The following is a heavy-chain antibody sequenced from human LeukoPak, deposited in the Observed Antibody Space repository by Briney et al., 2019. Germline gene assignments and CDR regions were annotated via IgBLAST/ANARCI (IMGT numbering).Heavy chain of an antibody. J-gene: IGHJ4*02. Sequence: GGSLRLSCAASGFTFSNYSMNWVRQAPGKGLEWVSAISGSGGSTYYADSVKGRFTIPRDNSKNTLYLQMNSLRAEDTAVYYCARRAGAYSHPYDYWGQGTLVTVSS. CDR1: GFTFSNYS. D-gene: IGHD4/OR15-4a*01. CDR3: ARRAGAYSHPYDY. CDR2: ISGSGGST. V-gene: IGHV3-23*01.